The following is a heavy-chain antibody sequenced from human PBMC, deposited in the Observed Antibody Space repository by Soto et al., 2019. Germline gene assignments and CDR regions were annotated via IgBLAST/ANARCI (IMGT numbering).Heavy chain of an antibody. CDR2: ISSSSSYI. D-gene: IGHD3-16*01. V-gene: IGHV3-21*01. CDR1: GFTFSSYT. CDR3: ARDRGGDLKAFDI. Sequence: EVQLVESGGGLVKPGGSLRLSCAAFGFTFSSYTMNWVRQTPGKGLEWVSSISSSSSYIYYADSVKGRFTISRDNAKTSLYRQMSSLRAGDTAVYYCARDRGGDLKAFDIWGQGKMVNVS. J-gene: IGHJ3*02.